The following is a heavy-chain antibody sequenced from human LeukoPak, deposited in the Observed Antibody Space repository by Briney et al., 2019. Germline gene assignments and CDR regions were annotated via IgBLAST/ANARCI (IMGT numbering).Heavy chain of an antibody. CDR1: GFTFSSYG. CDR3: AKDGVAVAGTVGAFDI. CDR2: ISYDGSNK. D-gene: IGHD6-19*01. Sequence: GRSLRLSCAASGFTFSSYGMHWVRQAPGKGLEWVGVISYDGSNKYYADSVKGRFTISRDNSKNTLYLQMNSLRAEDTAVYYCAKDGVAVAGTVGAFDIWGQGTMVTVSS. J-gene: IGHJ3*02. V-gene: IGHV3-30*18.